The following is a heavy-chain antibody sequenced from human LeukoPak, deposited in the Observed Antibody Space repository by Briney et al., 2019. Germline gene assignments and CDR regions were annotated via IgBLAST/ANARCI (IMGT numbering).Heavy chain of an antibody. V-gene: IGHV3-21*01. D-gene: IGHD3-10*01. J-gene: IGHJ4*02. CDR3: ARAPRGSGSSIGY. CDR1: GFTFSSYS. Sequence: GGSLRLSCAASGFTFSSYSMSWVRQAPGKGLDWVSSISSSSSYIYYTDSVKGRFTISRDNAKNSLYLQMNSLRGEDTAVYYCARAPRGSGSSIGYWGQGTLVTVSS. CDR2: ISSSSSYI.